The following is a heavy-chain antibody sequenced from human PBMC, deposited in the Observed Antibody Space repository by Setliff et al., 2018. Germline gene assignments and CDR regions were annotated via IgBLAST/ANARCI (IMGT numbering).Heavy chain of an antibody. CDR1: GYSISSGYY. CDR3: ATRIEGYSYGHHYFDY. CDR2: IYHSGST. D-gene: IGHD5-18*01. V-gene: IGHV4-38-2*01. J-gene: IGHJ4*02. Sequence: SETLSLTCAVSGYSISSGYYWGWIRQPPGKGLEWIGSIYHSGSTYYNPSLKSRVTISVDTSKNQLSLKLSSVTAADTAVYYCATRIEGYSYGHHYFDYWGQGTLVTVS.